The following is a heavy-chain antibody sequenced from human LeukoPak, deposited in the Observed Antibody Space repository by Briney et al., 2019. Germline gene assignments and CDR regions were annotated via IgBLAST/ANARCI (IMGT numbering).Heavy chain of an antibody. CDR3: ARDLHCGGDCYSDY. J-gene: IGHJ4*02. D-gene: IGHD2-21*02. CDR2: INAGNGNT. CDR1: GYTFTSYA. V-gene: IGHV1-3*01. Sequence: ASVKVSCKASGYTFTSYAMRWVRQAPGQRLEWMGWINAGNGNTKYSQKFQGRVTITRDTSASTAYMELSSLRSEDTAVYYCARDLHCGGDCYSDYWGQGTLVTVSS.